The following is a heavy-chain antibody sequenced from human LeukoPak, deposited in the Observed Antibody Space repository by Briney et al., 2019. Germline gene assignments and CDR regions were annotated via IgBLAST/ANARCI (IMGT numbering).Heavy chain of an antibody. J-gene: IGHJ3*02. Sequence: HTGGSLRLSCAASRFTFNNYEMNWVRQAPGKGLEWVSYISSSGGTIYYADSVNGRFTISREKAENSLYLKMNSLRVEDTAVYYCARGGFLEGDAFDIWGQGTMVTVSS. V-gene: IGHV3-48*03. CDR2: ISSSGGTI. D-gene: IGHD3-3*01. CDR1: RFTFNNYE. CDR3: ARGGFLEGDAFDI.